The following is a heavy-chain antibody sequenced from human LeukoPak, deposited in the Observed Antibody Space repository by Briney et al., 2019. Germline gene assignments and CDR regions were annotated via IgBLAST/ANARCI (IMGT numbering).Heavy chain of an antibody. CDR1: GFTFDDYG. J-gene: IGHJ3*02. V-gene: IGHV3-20*04. Sequence: GGSLRLSCAASGFTFDDYGMSWVRQAPGKGLEWVSGINWNGGSTGYADSVKGRFTIPRDNAKNSLYLKMNSLRAEDTALYYCARAQFMITFGGVIGDAFDIWGQGTMVTVSS. CDR3: ARAQFMITFGGVIGDAFDI. CDR2: INWNGGST. D-gene: IGHD3-16*01.